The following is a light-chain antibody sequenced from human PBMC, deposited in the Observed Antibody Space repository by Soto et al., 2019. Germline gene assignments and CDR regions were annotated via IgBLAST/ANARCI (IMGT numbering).Light chain of an antibody. CDR3: QQYGSSPWT. Sequence: EIVLTQSPGTLSLSPGERATLSCRASQSVSSSYLAWYQQKPGQAPRLLIYGASSRATGIPDRFSGSGSGTDFTLTISRLEPADFAVYYCQQYGSSPWTFGHGTKVEIK. V-gene: IGKV3-20*01. CDR2: GAS. CDR1: QSVSSSY. J-gene: IGKJ1*01.